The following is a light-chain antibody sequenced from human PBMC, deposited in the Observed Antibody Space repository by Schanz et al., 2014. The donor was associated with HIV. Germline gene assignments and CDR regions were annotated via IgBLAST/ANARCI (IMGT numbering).Light chain of an antibody. CDR3: QQYTPYSHT. CDR1: QYISRW. Sequence: DIQMTQSPSTLSASVGDGVTITCRASQYISRWLAWYQQKPGQAPHLLIYQASTLQTGVPSRFSGSGSGTEFTLTISSLQPDDFATYYCQQYTPYSHTFGQGTTLEI. CDR2: QAS. V-gene: IGKV1-5*03. J-gene: IGKJ2*01.